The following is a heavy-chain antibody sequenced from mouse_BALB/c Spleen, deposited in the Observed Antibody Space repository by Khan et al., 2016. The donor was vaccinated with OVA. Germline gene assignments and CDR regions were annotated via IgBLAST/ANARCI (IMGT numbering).Heavy chain of an antibody. CDR3: TRSYYDGYYFDY. Sequence: EVQLVESGGGLVQPGGSRKLSCAASGFTFSSYGMHWVRQTPEKGLEWVAYISGDSSTIYYADTVKGRFTISRDNPKNTLFLQMPSLRSEDTAMYYCTRSYYDGYYFDYWGQGTTLTVSS. D-gene: IGHD1-1*01. V-gene: IGHV5-17*02. J-gene: IGHJ2*01. CDR1: GFTFSSYG. CDR2: ISGDSSTI.